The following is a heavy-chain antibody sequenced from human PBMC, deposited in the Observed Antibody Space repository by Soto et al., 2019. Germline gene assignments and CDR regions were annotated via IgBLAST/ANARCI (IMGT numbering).Heavy chain of an antibody. CDR3: ARHEYPPGYYYDSSGPYYFDY. CDR1: GYSFTSYW. Sequence: PGESLKISCKGSGYSFTSYWISWVRQMPGKGLEWMGRIDPSDSYTNYSPSFQGHVTISADKSISTAYLQWSSLKAPDTAMYYCARHEYPPGYYYDSSGPYYFDYWGQGTLVTVSS. J-gene: IGHJ4*02. V-gene: IGHV5-10-1*01. D-gene: IGHD3-22*01. CDR2: IDPSDSYT.